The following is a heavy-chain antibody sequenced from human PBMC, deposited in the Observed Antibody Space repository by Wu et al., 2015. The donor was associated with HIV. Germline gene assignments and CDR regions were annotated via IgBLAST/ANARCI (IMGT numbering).Heavy chain of an antibody. J-gene: IGHJ4*02. D-gene: IGHD2-21*01. CDR3: ARGIYSGGTGFFDF. Sequence: QVQLVQSGAEVKKPGASVKVSCKASGYTFNRYGISWVRQAPGQGLEWMGWISGYNDNRNYAVKFKDRFTMNIDTSTSAAYMELRSLRSNDTAVYYCARGIYSGGTGFFDFWGQGTLVTVPS. CDR2: ISGYNDNR. V-gene: IGHV1-18*01. CDR1: GYTFNRYG.